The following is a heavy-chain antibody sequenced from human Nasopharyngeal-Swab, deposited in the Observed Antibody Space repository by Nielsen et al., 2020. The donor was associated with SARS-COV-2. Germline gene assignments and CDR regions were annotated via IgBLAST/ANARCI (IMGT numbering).Heavy chain of an antibody. CDR3: ARAGEDYGDYSYYFDY. Sequence: SETLSLTCTVSGGSISSGDYYWSWIRQPPGKGLEWIGYIYYSGSTYYNPSLKSRVTISVDMSKNQFSLKLSSVTAADTAVYYCARAGEDYGDYSYYFDYWGQGTLVTVSS. CDR1: GGSISSGDYY. CDR2: IYYSGST. J-gene: IGHJ4*02. D-gene: IGHD4-17*01. V-gene: IGHV4-30-4*01.